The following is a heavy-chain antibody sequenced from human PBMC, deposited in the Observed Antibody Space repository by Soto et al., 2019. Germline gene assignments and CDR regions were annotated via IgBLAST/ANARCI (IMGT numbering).Heavy chain of an antibody. D-gene: IGHD4-17*01. V-gene: IGHV3-48*02. J-gene: IGHJ4*02. CDR2: IGSSSGTI. Sequence: EVQLVEPGGAGVQPGGSLRLPGAPSGLTLSSYGMNWAGQPPGKGLEWVSYIGSSSGTIYYADSVKGRFTISRDNAKNSLYLQMNSLRDEDTAVYYCAGGDYGDYNYWGQGTLVTVSS. CDR3: AGGDYGDYNY. CDR1: GLTLSSYG.